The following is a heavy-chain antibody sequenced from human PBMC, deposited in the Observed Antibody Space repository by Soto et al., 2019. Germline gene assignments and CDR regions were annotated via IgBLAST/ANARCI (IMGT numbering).Heavy chain of an antibody. D-gene: IGHD2-21*02. V-gene: IGHV4-59*01. CDR3: ARGGLLDLRYYYYGMDV. Sequence: PSASLSLTCNLSVGCISSYYLIWILQPPFKGLEWIVYIYYSGSTNYNPSLKSRVTISVDTSKNQFSLKLSSVTAADTAVYYCARGGLLDLRYYYYGMDVWGQGSTVTVSS. CDR1: VGCISSYY. J-gene: IGHJ6*02. CDR2: IYYSGST.